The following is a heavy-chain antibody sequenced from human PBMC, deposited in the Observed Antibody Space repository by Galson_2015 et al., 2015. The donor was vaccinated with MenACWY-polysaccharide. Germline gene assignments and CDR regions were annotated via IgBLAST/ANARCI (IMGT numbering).Heavy chain of an antibody. CDR3: AREMRELLDAFDI. D-gene: IGHD1-26*01. CDR2: ISSSSSYI. J-gene: IGHJ3*02. V-gene: IGHV3-21*01. Sequence: SLRLSCAASGFTFSSYSMNWVRQAPGKGLEWVSSISSSSSYIYYADPVKGRFTISRDNAKNSLYLQMNSLRAEDTAVYYCAREMRELLDAFDIWGQGTMVTVSS. CDR1: GFTFSSYS.